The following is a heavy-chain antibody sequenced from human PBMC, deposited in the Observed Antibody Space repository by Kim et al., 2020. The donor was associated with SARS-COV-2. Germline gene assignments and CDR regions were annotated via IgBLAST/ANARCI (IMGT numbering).Heavy chain of an antibody. Sequence: SETLSLTCAVSGGSISSSNWWSWVRQPPGKGLEWIGEIYHSGSTNYNPSLKSRVTISVDKSKNQFSLKLSSVTAADTAVYYCARAPSAGLRYYYYGMDVWGQGTTVTVSS. CDR1: GGSISSSNW. V-gene: IGHV4-4*02. CDR2: IYHSGST. J-gene: IGHJ6*02. CDR3: ARAPSAGLRYYYYGMDV. D-gene: IGHD6-13*01.